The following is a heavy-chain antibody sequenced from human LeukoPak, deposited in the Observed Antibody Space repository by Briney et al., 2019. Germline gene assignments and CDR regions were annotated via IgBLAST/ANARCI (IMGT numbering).Heavy chain of an antibody. Sequence: GGSLRLSCAASGFTFSSYAMHWVRQAPGKGLEWVAVISYDGSNKYYADSVKGRFTIPRDNSKNTLYLQMNSLRAEDTAVYYCARDRLKYCSGGSCHGADYWGQGTLVTVSS. D-gene: IGHD2-15*01. CDR1: GFTFSSYA. J-gene: IGHJ4*02. CDR3: ARDRLKYCSGGSCHGADY. CDR2: ISYDGSNK. V-gene: IGHV3-30-3*01.